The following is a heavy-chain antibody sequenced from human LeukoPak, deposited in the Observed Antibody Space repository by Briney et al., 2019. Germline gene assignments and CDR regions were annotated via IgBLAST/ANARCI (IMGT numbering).Heavy chain of an antibody. CDR1: GFTFSSYS. D-gene: IGHD2-8*01. V-gene: IGHV3-30*03. J-gene: IGHJ5*02. Sequence: GGSLRLSCAASGFTFSSYSMNWVRQAPGKGLEWVATVSYDGTDTSYADSVKGRFAIFRDNSKNTLYLQMNSLRTEDTAVYYCVRVSGFCTNGVCPSFDPWGQGTLVTVSS. CDR3: VRVSGFCTNGVCPSFDP. CDR2: VSYDGTDT.